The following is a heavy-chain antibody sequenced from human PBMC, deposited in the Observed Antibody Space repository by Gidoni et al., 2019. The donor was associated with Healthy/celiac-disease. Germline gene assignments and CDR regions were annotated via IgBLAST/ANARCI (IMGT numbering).Heavy chain of an antibody. D-gene: IGHD1-26*01. CDR2: INHRGIT. V-gene: IGHV4-34*01. CDR1: GGSFSGYY. Sequence: QVQLQQWGAGLLKPSETLSRTCAVYGGSFSGYYWSWIRQPPGKGLEWIGEINHRGITNSNPSLNSRVTISVDTSKTQFSLKLSSVTAADTAVYYCARSLGFGSYSLLSPLAFDYWGQGTLVTVSS. CDR3: ARSLGFGSYSLLSPLAFDY. J-gene: IGHJ4*02.